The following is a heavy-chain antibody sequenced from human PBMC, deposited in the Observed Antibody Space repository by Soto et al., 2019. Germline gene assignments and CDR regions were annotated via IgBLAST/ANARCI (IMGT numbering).Heavy chain of an antibody. Sequence: EVQLLESGGGLVQPGGSLRLSCAAFGFTFSSYAMSWVRQAPGKGLEWVSAISGSGGSTYYADSVKGRFTISRDNSKNTLYLQMNSLRAEDTAVYYCAKDLPITYYYDSSGQTGIDYWGQGTLVTVSS. CDR2: ISGSGGST. D-gene: IGHD3-22*01. CDR1: GFTFSSYA. CDR3: AKDLPITYYYDSSGQTGIDY. J-gene: IGHJ4*02. V-gene: IGHV3-23*01.